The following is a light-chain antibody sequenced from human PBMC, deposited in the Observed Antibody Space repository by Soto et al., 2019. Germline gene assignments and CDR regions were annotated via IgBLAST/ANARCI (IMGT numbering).Light chain of an antibody. Sequence: QSVLAQPASVSGSPGQSITISCTGTSCDVGSYNLVSWYQQHPGKGPKLLIFEVSQRPSGVSDRFSGSKSGNTASLTISGLQAEDEADYYCCSYTTTSAYVFGTGTKVTVL. CDR3: CSYTTTSAYV. J-gene: IGLJ1*01. CDR1: SCDVGSYNL. V-gene: IGLV2-23*02. CDR2: EVS.